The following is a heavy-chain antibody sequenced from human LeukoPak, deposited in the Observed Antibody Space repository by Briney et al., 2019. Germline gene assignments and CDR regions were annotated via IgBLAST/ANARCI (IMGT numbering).Heavy chain of an antibody. D-gene: IGHD6-19*01. CDR2: IGGGGTP. J-gene: IGHJ4*02. CDR1: GFTFSSYD. CDR3: AKDDHGGSGWRDYFDQ. V-gene: IGHV3-23*01. Sequence: GSLTLSCAASGFTFSSYDTSWVRQAPGRGLEWDSAIGGGGTPYYADSVKGRFTSSRDNSKNTLYLQMNSLRAEDTAVYYCAKDDHGGSGWRDYFDQWGQGTLVTVSS.